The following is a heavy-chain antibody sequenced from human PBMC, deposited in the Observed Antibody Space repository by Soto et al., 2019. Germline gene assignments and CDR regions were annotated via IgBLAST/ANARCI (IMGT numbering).Heavy chain of an antibody. Sequence: DTLSLTCTVSGGSVTNSSYYWGWIRQSPGKGLEWIGSVYYRGRSYSKSSVKSRVTISVDTSKNRFSLSLNSVTASDTAVYFCVSQRTTVPTQAYFDYWGPGALVTVSS. D-gene: IGHD4-17*01. CDR2: VYYRGRS. CDR3: VSQRTTVPTQAYFDY. J-gene: IGHJ4*02. CDR1: GGSVTNSSYY. V-gene: IGHV4-39*01.